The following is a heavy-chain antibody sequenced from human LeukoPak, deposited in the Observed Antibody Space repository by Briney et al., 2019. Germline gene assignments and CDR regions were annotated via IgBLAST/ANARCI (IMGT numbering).Heavy chain of an antibody. V-gene: IGHV1-69*05. CDR1: GGTFSSYA. D-gene: IGHD6-13*01. CDR3: ARLYHVAAGTNAFDI. CDR2: IIPIFGTA. Sequence: SVKVSCKASGGTFSSYAISWVRRAPGQGLEWMGGIIPIFGTANYAQKFQGRVTITTDESTSTAYMELSSLRSEDTAVYYCARLYHVAAGTNAFDIWGQGTMVTVSS. J-gene: IGHJ3*02.